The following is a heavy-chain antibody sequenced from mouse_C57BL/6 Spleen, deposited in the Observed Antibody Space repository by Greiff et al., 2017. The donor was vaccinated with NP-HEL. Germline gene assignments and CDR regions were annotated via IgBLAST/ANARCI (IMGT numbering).Heavy chain of an antibody. D-gene: IGHD3-2*02. CDR1: GFSFNTYA. J-gene: IGHJ2*01. CDR3: VRQVRQLSLLGYFDY. CDR2: IRSKSNNYAT. V-gene: IGHV10-1*01. Sequence: EVKLMESGGGLVQPKGSLKLSCAASGFSFNTYAMNWVRQAPGKGLEWVARIRSKSNNYATYYADSVKDRFTISRDDSESMLYLQMNNLKTEDTAMYYCVRQVRQLSLLGYFDYWGQGTTLTVSS.